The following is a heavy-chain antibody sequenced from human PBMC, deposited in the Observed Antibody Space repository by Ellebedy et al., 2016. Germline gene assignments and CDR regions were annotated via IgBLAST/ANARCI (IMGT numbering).Heavy chain of an antibody. D-gene: IGHD4-17*01. CDR3: ARRGSYGDYAVQVNSWFDR. CDR2: IYQDGSVQ. V-gene: IGHV3-7*01. CDR1: GFSFRSYW. J-gene: IGHJ5*02. Sequence: GGSLRLSCAASGFSFRSYWMSWVRQAPGKGLEWVANIYQDGSVQYYLDSVKGRFTISRDNAINSLFPQMNSLRAGDTAVYYCARRGSYGDYAVQVNSWFDRWGRGTLVTVSS.